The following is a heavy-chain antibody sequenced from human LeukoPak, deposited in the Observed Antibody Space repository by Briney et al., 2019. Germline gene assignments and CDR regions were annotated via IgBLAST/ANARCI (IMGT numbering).Heavy chain of an antibody. J-gene: IGHJ4*02. CDR3: ARASGSYDY. CDR2: IWNDGSNK. CDR1: GFTFSIYG. D-gene: IGHD1-26*01. V-gene: IGHV3-33*01. Sequence: GSLRLSCAASGFTFSIYGMHWVRQSPGKGLEWVAVIWNDGSNKYYADSVKGRFTISRDNSKNTLFLQMNSLRAEDTAVYYCARASGSYDYWGQGTLVTVSS.